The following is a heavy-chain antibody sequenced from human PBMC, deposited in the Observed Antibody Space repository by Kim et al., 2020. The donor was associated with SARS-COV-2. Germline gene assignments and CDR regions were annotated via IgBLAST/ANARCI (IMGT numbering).Heavy chain of an antibody. V-gene: IGHV3-74*01. J-gene: IGHJ6*03. CDR3: ARGRQYYDFWSGYSVLHYYYYDYMDV. CDR2: INSDGSST. D-gene: IGHD3-3*01. CDR1: GFTFSSYW. Sequence: GGSLRLSCAASGFTFSSYWMHWVRQAPGKGLVWVSRINSDGSSTSYADSVKGRFTISRDNAKNTLYLQMNSLRAEDTAVYYCARGRQYYDFWSGYSVLHYYYYDYMDVWGKGTTVTVSS.